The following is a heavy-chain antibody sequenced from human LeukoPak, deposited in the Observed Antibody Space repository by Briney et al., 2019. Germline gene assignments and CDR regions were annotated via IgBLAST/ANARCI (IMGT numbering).Heavy chain of an antibody. CDR1: GDSISSSSYY. CDR3: ARLVTEYGDYATYYYYYMDV. J-gene: IGHJ6*03. V-gene: IGHV4-39*01. D-gene: IGHD4-17*01. CDR2: IYYSGST. Sequence: SETLSLTCTVSGDSISSSSYYWGWIRQPPGKGLEWIGTIYYSGSTYYNPSLKSRVTISVDTSKNQFSLKLSSVTAADTAVYYCARLVTEYGDYATYYYYYMDVWGKGTTVTISS.